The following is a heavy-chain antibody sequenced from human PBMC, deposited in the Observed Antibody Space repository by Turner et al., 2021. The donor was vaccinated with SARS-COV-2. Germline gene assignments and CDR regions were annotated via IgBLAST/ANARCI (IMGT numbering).Heavy chain of an antibody. D-gene: IGHD5-12*01. J-gene: IGHJ3*02. Sequence: QVQLVESGGGVVQPGRSLRLSCAASGFTFSSYGMHWVRQAPGKGLEWWAVISYDGSNKYYADSVKGRFTISRDNSKNTLYLHMNSLRAEDTAVYYCAKGWLHSGDAFDIWGQGSMVTISS. CDR3: AKGWLHSGDAFDI. V-gene: IGHV3-30*18. CDR1: GFTFSSYG. CDR2: ISYDGSNK.